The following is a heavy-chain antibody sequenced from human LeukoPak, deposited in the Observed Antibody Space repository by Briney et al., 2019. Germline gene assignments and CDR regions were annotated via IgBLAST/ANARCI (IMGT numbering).Heavy chain of an antibody. V-gene: IGHV3-23*01. CDR2: ISRSGGST. CDR1: GITFSSYA. CDR3: AKDIAVAGNYYFNY. D-gene: IGHD6-19*01. J-gene: IGHJ4*02. Sequence: GGSLRLSCAASGITFSSYAMSWVRQAPGKGLEWVSTISRSGGSTYYADSVKGRFTISRDNSKNTLYLQMNSLRAEDTAVYYCAKDIAVAGNYYFNYWGQGTLVTVSS.